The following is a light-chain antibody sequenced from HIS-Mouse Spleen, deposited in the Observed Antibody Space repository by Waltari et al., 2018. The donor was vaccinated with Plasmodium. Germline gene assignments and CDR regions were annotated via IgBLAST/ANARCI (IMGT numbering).Light chain of an antibody. CDR2: GAS. CDR1: QSVSSSY. J-gene: IGKJ1*01. V-gene: IGKV3-20*01. Sequence: EIVLTHSPRTLYLSPGERATLSCRASQSVSSSYLAWYQQKPGQAPRLLIYGASSRATGIPDRFSGSGSGTDFTLTISRLEPEDFAVYYCQQYGSSGTFGQGTKVEIK. CDR3: QQYGSSGT.